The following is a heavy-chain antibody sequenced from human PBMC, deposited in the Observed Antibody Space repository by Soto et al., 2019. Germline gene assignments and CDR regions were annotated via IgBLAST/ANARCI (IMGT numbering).Heavy chain of an antibody. Sequence: PGGSLRLSCAASGFTFSSYAMSWVRQAPGKGLEWVSGISGSGGSTYYADSVKGRFTISRDNSKNTLYLQMNSLRAEDTAVYYCAEGRGSSSWYNFDYWGQGTLVTVSS. CDR3: AEGRGSSSWYNFDY. CDR2: ISGSGGST. CDR1: GFTFSSYA. D-gene: IGHD6-13*01. V-gene: IGHV3-23*01. J-gene: IGHJ4*02.